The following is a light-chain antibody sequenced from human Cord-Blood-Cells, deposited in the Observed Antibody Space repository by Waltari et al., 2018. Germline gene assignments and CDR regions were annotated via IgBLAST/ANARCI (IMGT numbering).Light chain of an antibody. CDR3: QQSYSTPWT. J-gene: IGKJ1*01. CDR2: AAS. V-gene: IGKV1-39*01. CDR1: QTISSY. Sequence: TKSQSSLSALVEAKFTITCRASQTISSYLNWYQQKPGKAPKLLIYAASSLQSGVPSRFSGSGSGTDFTLTISSLQPEDFATYYCQQSYSTPWTFGQGTKVEIK.